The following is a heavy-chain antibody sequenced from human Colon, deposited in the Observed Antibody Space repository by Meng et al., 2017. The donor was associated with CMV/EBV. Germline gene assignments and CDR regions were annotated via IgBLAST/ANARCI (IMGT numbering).Heavy chain of an antibody. V-gene: IGHV3-30*04. J-gene: IGHJ6*02. Sequence: GEPLKISCAASGPMFSKYAMHWVRQAPGKGLEWVALMSYDESKTYYADAVQGRFTISRDISAETLSLEMNNLTPEDTAVYYCARPRGTYYYGTGMDVWGQGTTVTVSS. CDR2: MSYDESKT. CDR1: GPMFSKYA. D-gene: IGHD3-10*01. CDR3: ARPRGTYYYGTGMDV.